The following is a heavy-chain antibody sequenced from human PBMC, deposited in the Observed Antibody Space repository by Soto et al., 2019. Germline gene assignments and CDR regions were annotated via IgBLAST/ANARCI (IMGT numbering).Heavy chain of an antibody. J-gene: IGHJ4*02. CDR1: GGSVSSPKYF. CDR3: ARTVMPVGNLPAFDH. CDR2: IYNNGKT. Sequence: QMQLQESGPGLLKPSETLSLACTVSGGSVSSPKYFWSWIRQPPGKGLEWVAYIYNNGKTNYNPSLKSRSSISVDTAKNQCSLKLTSVTGADSAVYCCARTVMPVGNLPAFDHWGQGVLVTVSS. D-gene: IGHD7-27*01. V-gene: IGHV4-61*01.